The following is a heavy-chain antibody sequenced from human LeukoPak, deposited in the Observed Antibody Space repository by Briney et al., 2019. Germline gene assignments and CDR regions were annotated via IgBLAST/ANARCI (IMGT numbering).Heavy chain of an antibody. D-gene: IGHD3-10*01. CDR3: ARDLAYYGSGSPYAFDI. CDR1: GYTFTGYY. CDR2: INPNSGGT. Sequence: ASVKVSCKASGYTFTGYYMHWVRQAPGQGLEWMGWINPNSGGTNYAQKFQGRVTMTRDTSISTAYMELSRLRSDDTAVYYCARDLAYYGSGSPYAFDIWGQGTMVTVSS. J-gene: IGHJ3*02. V-gene: IGHV1-2*02.